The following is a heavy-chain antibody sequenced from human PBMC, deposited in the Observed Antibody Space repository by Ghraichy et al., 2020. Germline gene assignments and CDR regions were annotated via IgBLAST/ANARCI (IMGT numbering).Heavy chain of an antibody. V-gene: IGHV4-38-2*02. J-gene: IGHJ4*02. Sequence: ESLNISCIVSGYSISSGYYWGWIRQPPGKGLEWIGGIHHIGSTYNNPSLKSRVTMSVDPSKNQLSLRLTSVTAADTAVYFCARVVYCGGDCYYYFDFWGQGTLVTVSS. D-gene: IGHD2-21*02. CDR2: IHHIGST. CDR3: ARVVYCGGDCYYYFDF. CDR1: GYSISSGYY.